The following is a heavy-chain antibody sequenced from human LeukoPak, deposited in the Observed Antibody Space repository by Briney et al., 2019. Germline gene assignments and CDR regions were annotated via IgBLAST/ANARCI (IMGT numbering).Heavy chain of an antibody. Sequence: GESLKTSCKGSGYSFPNYWIGWVRQMPGKGLEWMGIIYPGDSHTRYSPSFQDQVTISVDKSISTAYLQWSSLKASDTAMYYCARGPYAYTSSATLGSYNWFDPWGQGSLVTVSS. D-gene: IGHD2-2*02. CDR2: IYPGDSHT. CDR3: ARGPYAYTSSATLGSYNWFDP. CDR1: GYSFPNYW. J-gene: IGHJ5*02. V-gene: IGHV5-51*01.